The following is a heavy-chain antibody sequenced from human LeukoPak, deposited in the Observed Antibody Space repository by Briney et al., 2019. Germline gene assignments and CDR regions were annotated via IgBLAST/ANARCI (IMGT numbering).Heavy chain of an antibody. J-gene: IGHJ5*02. CDR1: GGTFSSYA. CDR2: IIPIFSTA. V-gene: IGHV1-69*13. D-gene: IGHD5-24*01. CDR3: ASSLSRQDGYNLS. Sequence: ASVKVSCKASGGTFSSYAISWVRQAPGQGLEWMGGIIPIFSTANYAQKFQGRVTITADESTSTAYMELSSLRSEDTAVYYCASSLSRQDGYNLSWGQGTLVTVSS.